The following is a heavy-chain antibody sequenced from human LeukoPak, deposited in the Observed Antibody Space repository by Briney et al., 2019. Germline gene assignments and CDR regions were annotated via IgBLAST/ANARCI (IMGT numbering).Heavy chain of an antibody. Sequence: GESLKISCKGSGYSFTSYWIGWVRQMPGKGLEWMGVIYPGDSDTRYSPSYQGQVTISADKSISTAYLQWSSPKASDTAMYYCAKGGSGSYLWFDPWGQGTLVTVSS. D-gene: IGHD3-10*01. V-gene: IGHV5-51*01. CDR3: AKGGSGSYLWFDP. J-gene: IGHJ5*02. CDR1: GYSFTSYW. CDR2: IYPGDSDT.